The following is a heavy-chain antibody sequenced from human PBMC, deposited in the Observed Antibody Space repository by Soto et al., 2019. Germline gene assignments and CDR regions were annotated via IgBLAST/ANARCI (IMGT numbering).Heavy chain of an antibody. Sequence: PGESLKISCEASGYSFSTYWIGWVRQMPGKGLEWVGLIYAANSETRYSPSFQGQVTLSADKSSSTAYLQWSSLQASDTATYYCARVGGSGRPRNNWFDPRGQGTLVTVSS. CDR2: IYAANSET. CDR1: GYSFSTYW. D-gene: IGHD6-19*01. V-gene: IGHV5-51*01. CDR3: ARVGGSGRPRNNWFDP. J-gene: IGHJ5*02.